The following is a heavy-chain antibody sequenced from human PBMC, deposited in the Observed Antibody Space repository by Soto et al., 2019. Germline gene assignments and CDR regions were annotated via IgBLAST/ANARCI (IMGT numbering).Heavy chain of an antibody. Sequence: WPPVKVSCKASGGTFSSYAISWVRQAPGQGLEWMGGIIPIFGTANYAQKFQGRVTITADESTSTAYMELSSLRSEDTAVYCCARDDSTYYDILTGYSTYYYYYGMDVWGQGTTVTVSS. V-gene: IGHV1-69*13. CDR2: IIPIFGTA. D-gene: IGHD3-9*01. J-gene: IGHJ6*02. CDR3: ARDDSTYYDILTGYSTYYYYYGMDV. CDR1: GGTFSSYA.